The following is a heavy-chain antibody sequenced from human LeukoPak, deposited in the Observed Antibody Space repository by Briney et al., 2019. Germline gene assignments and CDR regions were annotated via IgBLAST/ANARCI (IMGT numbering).Heavy chain of an antibody. J-gene: IGHJ4*02. D-gene: IGHD3-22*01. V-gene: IGHV4-31*03. CDR1: GGSISSGGYY. CDR2: IYYSGST. Sequence: SETLSLTCTVSGGSISSGGYYWSWIRQHPGKGLEWIGYIYYSGSTYYTPSLKSRVTISLDRPKNQFSLKLSSVTAADTAVYYCARYSDSSGYYLYSFDYWGQGTLVTVSA. CDR3: ARYSDSSGYYLYSFDY.